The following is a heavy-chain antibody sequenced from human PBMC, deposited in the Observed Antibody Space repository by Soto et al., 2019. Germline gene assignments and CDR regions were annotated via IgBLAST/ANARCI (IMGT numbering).Heavy chain of an antibody. Sequence: GGSLRLSCAASGFTFSSYSMNWVRQAPGKGLEWVSYISSSSSTIYYADSVKGRFTISRDNAKNSLYLQMNSLRAEDTAVYYCARADSSGWYTQPYFDYWGQGTLVTVSS. CDR2: ISSSSSTI. J-gene: IGHJ4*02. CDR3: ARADSSGWYTQPYFDY. CDR1: GFTFSSYS. V-gene: IGHV3-48*01. D-gene: IGHD6-19*01.